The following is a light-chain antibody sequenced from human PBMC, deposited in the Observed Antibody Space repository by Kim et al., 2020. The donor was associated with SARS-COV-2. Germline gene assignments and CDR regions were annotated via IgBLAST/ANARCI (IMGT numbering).Light chain of an antibody. CDR1: QSVSSSY. J-gene: IGKJ2*01. CDR3: QQYGSSPGT. V-gene: IGKV3-20*01. Sequence: LSPGERATLCCRASQSVSSSYLAWYQQKPGQAPRLLSYGASSRATGIPDRFSGSGSGTDFTLTISRLEPEDFAVYYCQQYGSSPGTFGQGTKLEI. CDR2: GAS.